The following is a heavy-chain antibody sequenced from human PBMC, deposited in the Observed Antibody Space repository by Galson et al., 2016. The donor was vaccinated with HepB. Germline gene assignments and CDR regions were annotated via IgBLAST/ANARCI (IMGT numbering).Heavy chain of an antibody. V-gene: IGHV3-23*01. CDR1: GFAFTNHA. CDR3: AKGRNYYDNSGYFAD. J-gene: IGHJ4*02. CDR2: ISGRGDNI. Sequence: SLRLSCAASGFAFTNHAMSWVRQAPGKGLEWVSTISGRGDNIYYADSVKGRSTISRDNSKNTLFLQMNSLRAEDTAVYYCAKGRNYYDNSGYFADWGQGTLVTVSS. D-gene: IGHD3-22*01.